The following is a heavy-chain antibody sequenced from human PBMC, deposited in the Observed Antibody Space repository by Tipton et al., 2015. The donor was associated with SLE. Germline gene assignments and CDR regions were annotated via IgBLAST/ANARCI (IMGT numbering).Heavy chain of an antibody. CDR1: GGSISSSSYY. J-gene: IGHJ2*01. CDR2: IYYSGST. Sequence: TLSLTCTVSGGSISSSSYYWGWIRQPPGKGLEWIGSIYYSGSTYYNPSLKSRVTISLDTSKNQFSLKLSSVTAADTAVYYCARRGVGATYRYFDLWGRGTLVTVSS. D-gene: IGHD1-26*01. V-gene: IGHV4-39*01. CDR3: ARRGVGATYRYFDL.